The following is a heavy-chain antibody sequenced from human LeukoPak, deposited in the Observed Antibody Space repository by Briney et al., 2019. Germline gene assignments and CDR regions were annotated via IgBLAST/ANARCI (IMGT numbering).Heavy chain of an antibody. J-gene: IGHJ6*02. Sequence: GGSLRLSCAASGFTFDDYAMHWVQQAPGKGLEWVSGISWNSGSIGYADSVKGRFTISRDNAKNSLYLQMNSLRAEDTALYYCAKGVVVVPAAIYYGMDVWGQGTTVTVSS. V-gene: IGHV3-9*01. CDR1: GFTFDDYA. CDR3: AKGVVVVPAAIYYGMDV. CDR2: ISWNSGSI. D-gene: IGHD2-2*02.